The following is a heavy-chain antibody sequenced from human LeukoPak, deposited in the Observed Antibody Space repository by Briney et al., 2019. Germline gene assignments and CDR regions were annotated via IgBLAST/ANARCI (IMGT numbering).Heavy chain of an antibody. CDR2: INHSGST. Sequence: GSLRLSCAASGFTFSSYWMSWVRQPPGKGLEWIGEINHSGSTNYNASLKSRVTISVDTSKNQFSLRLSSVTAADTAVYYCAPRGDIEHSYGYGKWFDPWGQGTRVTVSS. D-gene: IGHD5-18*01. V-gene: IGHV4-34*08. CDR1: GFTFSSYW. CDR3: APRGDIEHSYGYGKWFDP. J-gene: IGHJ5*02.